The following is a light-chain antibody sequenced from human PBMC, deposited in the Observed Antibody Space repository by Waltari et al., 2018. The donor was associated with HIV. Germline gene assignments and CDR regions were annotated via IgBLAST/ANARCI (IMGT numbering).Light chain of an antibody. CDR3: QSYDNENPVL. CDR2: KDD. J-gene: IGLJ2*01. V-gene: IGLV6-57*01. Sequence: HSVSESPGKTVTVSCTRSSGSIASNYVQWYQQRPGSSPTTVIYKDDQRPSGVPDRFSGSIDSSSNSASLTISGLRPEDEADYYCQSYDNENPVLFGGGTKLTVL. CDR1: SGSIASNY.